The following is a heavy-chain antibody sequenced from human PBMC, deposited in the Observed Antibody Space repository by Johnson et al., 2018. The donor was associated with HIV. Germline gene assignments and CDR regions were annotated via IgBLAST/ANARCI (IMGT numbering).Heavy chain of an antibody. CDR1: GFTFSSYG. CDR3: AKDGTIEYAFDI. V-gene: IGHV3-30*02. CDR2: IRYDGSNK. J-gene: IGHJ3*02. D-gene: IGHD1-1*01. Sequence: QVQLVESGGDVVQPGGSLRLSCAASGFTFSSYGMHWVRQAPGKGLEWVAFIRYDGSNKYYADSVKGRFTISRDNSKNTLYLQMNSLRAEDTAVYYCAKDGTIEYAFDIWGHGTMVTVSS.